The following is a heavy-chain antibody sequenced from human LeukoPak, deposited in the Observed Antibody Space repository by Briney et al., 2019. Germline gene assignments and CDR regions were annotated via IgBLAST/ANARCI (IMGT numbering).Heavy chain of an antibody. CDR1: GGSISSYY. CDR3: ARRTTVADWYFDL. V-gene: IGHV4-59*08. J-gene: IGHJ2*01. CDR2: FYYSGST. D-gene: IGHD4-23*01. Sequence: SETLSLTCTVSGGSISSYYWNWIRQPPGKGLEWIGYFYYSGSTNYNPSLKSRVTISVDTSKNQFSLKLSSVTAADTAVYYCARRTTVADWYFDLWGRGTRVIVSS.